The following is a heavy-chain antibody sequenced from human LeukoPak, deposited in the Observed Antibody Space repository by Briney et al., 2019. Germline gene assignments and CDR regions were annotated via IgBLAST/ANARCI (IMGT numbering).Heavy chain of an antibody. CDR1: GFTFGIHG. V-gene: IGHV3-21*06. Sequence: GGSLRLSCVGSGFTFGIHGMNWVRQAPGKGLEWVSFISTSSTYIKYADSRKGLFTVSRDNVKSSLYLQASSLTAEDTAVYYCARDRCSNSDCPFDYWGQGTLVTVSS. CDR3: ARDRCSNSDCPFDY. J-gene: IGHJ4*02. D-gene: IGHD2-21*02. CDR2: ISTSSTYI.